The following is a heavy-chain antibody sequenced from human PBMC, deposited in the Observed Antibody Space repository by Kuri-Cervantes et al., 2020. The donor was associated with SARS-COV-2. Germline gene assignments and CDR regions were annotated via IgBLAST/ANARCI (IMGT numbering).Heavy chain of an antibody. J-gene: IGHJ4*02. D-gene: IGHD2-21*01. CDR3: AKAIGGAIATGGVDY. CDR1: GFTFSSYA. V-gene: IGHV3-23*01. CDR2: ISGSGGST. Sequence: LKISCAASGFTFSSYAMSWVRQAPGKGLEWVSAISGSGGSTYYADSVKGRFTISRDNSKNTLYLQMNSLRAEDTAVYYCAKAIGGAIATGGVDYWGQGTLVTVSS.